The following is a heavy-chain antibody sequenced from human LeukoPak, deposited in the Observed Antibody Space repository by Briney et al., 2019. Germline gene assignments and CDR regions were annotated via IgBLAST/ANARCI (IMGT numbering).Heavy chain of an antibody. J-gene: IGHJ4*02. Sequence: GGSLRLSCAASGFTFSSAWMTWVRQAPGKGLEWVGHIKNKTNGETTDYAAPVKGRFIISRDDSKNTLYLQMNSLRAEDTAVYYCARRRLPDYWGQGTLVTVSS. V-gene: IGHV3-15*01. D-gene: IGHD5-12*01. CDR2: IKNKTNGETT. CDR1: GFTFSSAW. CDR3: ARRRLPDY.